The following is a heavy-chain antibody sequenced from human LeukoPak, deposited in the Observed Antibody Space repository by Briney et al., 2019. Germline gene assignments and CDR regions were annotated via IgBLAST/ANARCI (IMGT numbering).Heavy chain of an antibody. CDR3: VRDLGGRSGH. CDR2: INEDGSTT. J-gene: IGHJ4*02. V-gene: IGHV3-74*01. D-gene: IGHD1-26*01. CDR1: GFTFSSNW. Sequence: GGSLRLSCAASGFTFSSNWMHWVRQAPGKGLVWVSRINEDGSTTNYADSVKGRSTIFRDNAKNTLYLQMNSLRAEGTAVYYCVRDLGGRSGHWGQGTLVTVSS.